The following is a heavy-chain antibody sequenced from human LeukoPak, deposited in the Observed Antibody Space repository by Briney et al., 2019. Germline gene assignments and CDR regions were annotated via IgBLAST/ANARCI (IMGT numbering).Heavy chain of an antibody. CDR2: INPNSGGT. Sequence: GASVKVSCKASGYTLTAYYLHWVRQAPGQGLEWMGWINPNSGGTKYAQKFQGRLTMTRDTSINTAYMELNSLRYDDTAVYHCVSGHTLQSYYNYFGPWGQGTLVTVSS. CDR3: VSGHTLQSYYNYFGP. CDR1: GYTLTAYY. J-gene: IGHJ5*02. V-gene: IGHV1-2*02. D-gene: IGHD2-21*01.